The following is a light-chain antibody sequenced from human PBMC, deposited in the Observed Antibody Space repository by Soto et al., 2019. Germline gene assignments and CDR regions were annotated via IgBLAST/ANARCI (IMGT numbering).Light chain of an antibody. CDR3: QQYNKWPLT. CDR2: GAS. CDR1: QSVSID. Sequence: EIVMTQSPDTLSVSPRERATLSCRASQSVSIDLAWYHQTPGKAHRLLIYGASTRATGVPPTFSGSASGTEFTLTISSLQSEDFTVYYCQQYNKWPLTFGQGTKVDIK. V-gene: IGKV3-15*01. J-gene: IGKJ1*01.